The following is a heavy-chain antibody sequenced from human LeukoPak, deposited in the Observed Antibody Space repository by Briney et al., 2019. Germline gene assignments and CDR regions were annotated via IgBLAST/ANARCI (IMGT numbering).Heavy chain of an antibody. CDR3: ARRRVLLWFGELLYPPYFDY. CDR1: GFTFSSYG. Sequence: GGSLRLSCAASGFTFSSYGMHWVRQAPGKGLEWVAVISYDGSNKYYVDSVKGRFTISRDNAKNSLYLQMNSLRAEDTAVYYCARRRVLLWFGELLYPPYFDYWGQGTLVTVSS. J-gene: IGHJ4*02. V-gene: IGHV3-30*03. D-gene: IGHD3-10*01. CDR2: ISYDGSNK.